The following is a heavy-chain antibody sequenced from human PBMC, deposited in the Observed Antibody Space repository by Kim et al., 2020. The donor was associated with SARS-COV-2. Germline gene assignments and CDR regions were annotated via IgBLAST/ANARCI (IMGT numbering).Heavy chain of an antibody. Sequence: GGSLRLSCAASGFTFSSYAMRWVRQAPGKGLEWVAVISYDGSNKYYADSVKGRFTISRDNSKNTLYLQMNSLRAEDTAVYYCARDESWGLGPFVYWGQRTLVTVSS. CDR3: ARDESWGLGPFVY. V-gene: IGHV3-30*04. D-gene: IGHD1-26*01. CDR2: ISYDGSNK. CDR1: GFTFSSYA. J-gene: IGHJ4*02.